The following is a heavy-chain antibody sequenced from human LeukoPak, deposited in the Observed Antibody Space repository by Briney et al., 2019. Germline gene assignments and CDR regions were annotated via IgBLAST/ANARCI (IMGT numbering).Heavy chain of an antibody. D-gene: IGHD3-3*01. CDR1: GFTFSSYS. CDR3: ARAPFGVVHYGMDV. V-gene: IGHV3-21*01. CDR2: ISSSSSYI. J-gene: IGHJ6*02. Sequence: GGSLRLSCAASGFTFSSYSMNWVRQAPGKGLEWVSSISSSSSYIYYADSVKGRFTISRDNAKNPLYLQMNSLRAEDTAVYYCARAPFGVVHYGMDVWGQGTTVTVSS.